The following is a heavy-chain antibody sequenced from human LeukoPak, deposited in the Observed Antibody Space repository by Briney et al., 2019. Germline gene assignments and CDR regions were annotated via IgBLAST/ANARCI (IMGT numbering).Heavy chain of an antibody. Sequence: PSETLSLTCSVSGGSIISYGYYWTWIRQYPGKGLEWIGNIFYNGTTYYNPSFKGRVTVSGDTSKNQFSLNLNSLTAEDTAVYYCARDRMDTALAFFFDYWGQGTLVTVSS. J-gene: IGHJ4*02. CDR3: ARDRMDTALAFFFDY. CDR2: IFYNGTT. CDR1: GGSIISYGYY. D-gene: IGHD5-18*01. V-gene: IGHV4-31*03.